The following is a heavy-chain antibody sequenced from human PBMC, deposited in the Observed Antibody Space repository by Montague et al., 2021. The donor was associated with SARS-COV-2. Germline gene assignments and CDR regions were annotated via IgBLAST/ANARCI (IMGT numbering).Heavy chain of an antibody. CDR1: GGSLSGYY. D-gene: IGHD2-2*01. V-gene: IGHV4-34*01. J-gene: IGHJ6*02. Sequence: SETLSLTCAVYGGSLSGYYWSWIRQPPREGLEWIAEISHSGSTSYNPSLKSRVTISVDTSKNQFSLKLSSATAADMAVYYCVRVPYRLLFVPRYYGMDVWGQGTTVTVSS. CDR2: ISHSGST. CDR3: VRVPYRLLFVPRYYGMDV.